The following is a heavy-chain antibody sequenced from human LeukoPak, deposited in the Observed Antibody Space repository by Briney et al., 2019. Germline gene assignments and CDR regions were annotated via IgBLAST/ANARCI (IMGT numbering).Heavy chain of an antibody. CDR3: ARLGGSYAIDY. CDR1: GYSFTNYW. Sequence: GESLKISCKGSGYSFTNYWIGWVRQMLGKGLELMGIIYPGDSDTRYSPSFPGQVTISADKSISTAYLQWSSLKASDTAVYYCARLGGSYAIDYWGQGTLVTVSS. D-gene: IGHD1-26*01. J-gene: IGHJ4*02. CDR2: IYPGDSDT. V-gene: IGHV5-51*01.